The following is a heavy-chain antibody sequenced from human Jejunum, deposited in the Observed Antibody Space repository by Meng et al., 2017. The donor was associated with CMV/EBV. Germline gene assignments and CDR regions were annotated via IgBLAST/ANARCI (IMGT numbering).Heavy chain of an antibody. CDR1: GFTFSAYS. J-gene: IGHJ4*02. CDR2: INGRSSGM. V-gene: IGHV3-48*04. CDR3: VRDVADGTSAGLGY. D-gene: IGHD1/OR15-1a*01. Sequence: GFTFSAYSMTWVRQAPGKGLQWVSFINGRSSGMKYTDSVEGRFTISRDNAKNSLYLQMNSLRAEDTAVYYCVRDVADGTSAGLGYWGQGTRVTVSS.